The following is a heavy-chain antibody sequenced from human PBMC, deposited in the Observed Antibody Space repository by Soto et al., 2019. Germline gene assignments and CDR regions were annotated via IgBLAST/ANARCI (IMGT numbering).Heavy chain of an antibody. CDR3: ARGSWVGATRPRYYFDY. Sequence: ASVKVSCKASGGTFSSYAISWVRQAPGQGLEWMGGIIPIFGTANYAQKFQGRVTIIADESTSTAYMELSSLRSEDTAVYYCARGSWVGATRPRYYFDYWGQGTLVTVS. CDR2: IIPIFGTA. CDR1: GGTFSSYA. J-gene: IGHJ4*02. D-gene: IGHD1-26*01. V-gene: IGHV1-69*13.